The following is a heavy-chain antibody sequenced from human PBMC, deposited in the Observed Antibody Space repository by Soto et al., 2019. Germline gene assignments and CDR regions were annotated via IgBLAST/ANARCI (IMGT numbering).Heavy chain of an antibody. CDR1: GFTFSSYG. V-gene: IGHV3-30*18. D-gene: IGHD5-18*01. CDR3: AKDLVRYSYGYVDY. Sequence: GGSLRLSCAASGFTFSSYGMHWVRQAPGKGLEWVAVISYDGSNKYYADSVKGRFTISRDNSKNTLYLQMNSLRAEDTAVYYCAKDLVRYSYGYVDYWGQGTLVTVSS. CDR2: ISYDGSNK. J-gene: IGHJ4*02.